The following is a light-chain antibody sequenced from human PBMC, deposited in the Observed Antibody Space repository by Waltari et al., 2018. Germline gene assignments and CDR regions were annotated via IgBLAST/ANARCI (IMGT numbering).Light chain of an antibody. CDR2: ANS. CDR3: QSYDSSLSGSWV. Sequence: QSVLTQPPSVSGAPRQRVTISCTGNSSNIGAGYDVHWYQQLPGTAPKLLIYANSNRPSGVPDRFSGSKSGTSASLAITGLQAEDEAVYYCQSYDSSLSGSWVFGGGTQLIVL. J-gene: IGLJ3*02. CDR1: SSNIGAGYD. V-gene: IGLV1-40*01.